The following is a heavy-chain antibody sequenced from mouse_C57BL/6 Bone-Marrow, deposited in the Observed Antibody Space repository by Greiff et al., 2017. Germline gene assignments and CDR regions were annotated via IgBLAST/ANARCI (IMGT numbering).Heavy chain of an antibody. Sequence: QVQLQQPGAELVRPGTSVKLSCKASGYTFTSYWMHWVKQRPGQGLEWIGVIDPSDSYTNYNQKFKGKATLTVDTSYRTAYMQLSSLTSEDSAVYYCAREDIYYDYEGLYYYAMDYWGQGTSVTVSS. CDR2: IDPSDSYT. J-gene: IGHJ4*01. CDR3: AREDIYYDYEGLYYYAMDY. CDR1: GYTFTSYW. D-gene: IGHD2-4*01. V-gene: IGHV1-59*01.